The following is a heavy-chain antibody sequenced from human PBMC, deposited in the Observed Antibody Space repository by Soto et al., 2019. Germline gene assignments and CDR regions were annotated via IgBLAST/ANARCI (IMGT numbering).Heavy chain of an antibody. Sequence: PGGSLRLSCAASGFTFSSYAMHWVRQAPGKGLEWVAVIWYDGSNKYYADSVKGRFTISRDNSKNTLYLQMNSLRAEDTAVYYCARDSNGGYDGYFDYWGQGTLVTVSS. J-gene: IGHJ4*02. V-gene: IGHV3-33*01. CDR1: GFTFSSYA. D-gene: IGHD5-12*01. CDR2: IWYDGSNK. CDR3: ARDSNGGYDGYFDY.